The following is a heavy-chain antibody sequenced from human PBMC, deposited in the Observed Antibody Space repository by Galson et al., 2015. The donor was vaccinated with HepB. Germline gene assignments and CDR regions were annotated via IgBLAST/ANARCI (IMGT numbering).Heavy chain of an antibody. Sequence: SVKVSCKASGYTFTSYGISWVRQAPGQGLEWMGWISAYNGNTNYAQKLQGRVTMTTDTSTSTAYMELRSLRSDDTAVYYCARDHGAPVWYYDILTEYYYGMDVWGQGTTVTVSS. J-gene: IGHJ6*02. V-gene: IGHV1-18*04. CDR1: GYTFTSYG. D-gene: IGHD3-9*01. CDR3: ARDHGAPVWYYDILTEYYYGMDV. CDR2: ISAYNGNT.